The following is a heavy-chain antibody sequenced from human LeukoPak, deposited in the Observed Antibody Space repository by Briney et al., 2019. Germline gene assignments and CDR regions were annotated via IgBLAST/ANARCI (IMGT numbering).Heavy chain of an antibody. CDR1: GVSISNYY. J-gene: IGHJ4*02. CDR2: IYYNGYT. V-gene: IGHV4-59*08. Sequence: SETLSLTCTVSGVSISNYYWSWLRQPPGKGLEWIGYIYYNGYTNDNPSLKSRLHISVDTSKNQISLKLSSVTAADTAVYHCARHSSNRYGYYFDYWGQGTVVTVSS. D-gene: IGHD4-17*01. CDR3: ARHSSNRYGYYFDY.